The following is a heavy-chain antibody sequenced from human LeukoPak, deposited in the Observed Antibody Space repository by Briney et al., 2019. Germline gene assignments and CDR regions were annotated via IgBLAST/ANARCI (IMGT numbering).Heavy chain of an antibody. Sequence: ASVKVSCRASGYTFTGYYMHWVRQAPGQGLEWMGWINPNSGGTNYAQKFQGWVTMTRDTSISTAYMELSRLRSDDTAVYYCARARLRSSSPLLDYWGQGTLVTVSS. V-gene: IGHV1-2*04. J-gene: IGHJ4*02. CDR2: INPNSGGT. D-gene: IGHD6-13*01. CDR3: ARARLRSSSPLLDY. CDR1: GYTFTGYY.